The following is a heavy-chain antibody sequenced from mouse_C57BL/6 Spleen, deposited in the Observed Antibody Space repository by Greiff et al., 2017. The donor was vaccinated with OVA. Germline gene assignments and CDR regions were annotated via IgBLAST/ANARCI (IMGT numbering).Heavy chain of an antibody. V-gene: IGHV1-22*01. CDR2: INPNNGGT. J-gene: IGHJ2*01. CDR1: GYTFTGYN. D-gene: IGHD2-5*01. CDR3: ARGYYSNYVYFDY. Sequence: VQLQQSGPELVKPGASVKMSCKASGYTFTGYNMHWVKQSPGKSLEWIGYINPNNGGTSYNQKFKGKATLTVNKSSSTAYMELRSLTSEDSAVYYCARGYYSNYVYFDYWGKGTTLTVSS.